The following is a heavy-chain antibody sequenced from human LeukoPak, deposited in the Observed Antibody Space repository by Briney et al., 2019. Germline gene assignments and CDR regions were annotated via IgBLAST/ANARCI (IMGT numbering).Heavy chain of an antibody. V-gene: IGHV4-34*01. D-gene: IGHD2-2*01. J-gene: IGHJ6*02. CDR2: INHSGST. Sequence: SETLSLTCAVYGGSFSGYYWSWIRQPPGKGLEWIEEINHSGSTNYNPFLKSRVTISVDTSKNQFSLKLSSVTAADTAVYYCARSFYCSSTSCSRGGKGRMDVWGQGTTVTVSS. CDR1: GGSFSGYY. CDR3: ARSFYCSSTSCSRGGKGRMDV.